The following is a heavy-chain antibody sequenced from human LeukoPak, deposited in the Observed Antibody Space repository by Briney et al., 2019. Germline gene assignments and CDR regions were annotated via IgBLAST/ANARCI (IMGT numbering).Heavy chain of an antibody. D-gene: IGHD2-8*01. V-gene: IGHV4-38-2*02. CDR2: IYHSGST. Sequence: SETLSLTCTVSGYSISSGYYWGWIRQPPGKGLEWIGSIYHSGSTYYNPSLKSRVTISVDTPKNQFSLKLSPVTAADTAVYYCARDLPYCTNGVCYIDAFDIWGQGTMVTVSS. CDR1: GYSISSGYY. CDR3: ARDLPYCTNGVCYIDAFDI. J-gene: IGHJ3*02.